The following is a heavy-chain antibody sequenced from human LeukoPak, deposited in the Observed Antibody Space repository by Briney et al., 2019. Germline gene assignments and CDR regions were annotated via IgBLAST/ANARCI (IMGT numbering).Heavy chain of an antibody. Sequence: SGPTLVNPTQTLTLTCTFSGFSLSTSGVGVGWIRQPPGKALEWLALIYWNDDKRYSPSLKSRLTITKDTSKNQVVLTMTNMDPVDTATYYCAHRVRCIAAAGTCGWFDPWGQGTLVTVSS. V-gene: IGHV2-5*01. CDR2: IYWNDDK. CDR3: AHRVRCIAAAGTCGWFDP. J-gene: IGHJ5*02. CDR1: GFSLSTSGVG. D-gene: IGHD6-13*01.